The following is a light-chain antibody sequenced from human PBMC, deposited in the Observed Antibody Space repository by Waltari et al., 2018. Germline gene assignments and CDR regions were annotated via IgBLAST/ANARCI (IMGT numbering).Light chain of an antibody. CDR2: DVR. V-gene: IGLV2-14*03. CDR3: TSYTSSSSSAYVV. Sequence: QSALTQPASVSGSPGQSITISCTGTSSDVGGYKYVSCYQHPPGNAPKLMLYDVRQRPSGVSNRFSGSKSGNTASLTISGLQSEDEADYYCTSYTSSSSSAYVVFGGGTKLTVL. CDR1: SSDVGGYKY. J-gene: IGLJ2*01.